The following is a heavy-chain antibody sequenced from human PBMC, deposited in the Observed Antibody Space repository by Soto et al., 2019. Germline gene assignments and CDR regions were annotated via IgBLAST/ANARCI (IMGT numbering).Heavy chain of an antibody. D-gene: IGHD2-8*01. CDR1: GFTFSNYY. J-gene: IGHJ4*02. V-gene: IGHV3-11*01. Sequence: QVQLVESGGGLVKPGGSLRLSCAASGFTFSNYYMSWIRQAPGKGLEWVSYISSRASTIFYADSVKGRFTISRDNVKNSLYLQMNSLRAEDTAVYYCASGTNGAFFVYWGQGLLVAVSS. CDR3: ASGTNGAFFVY. CDR2: ISSRASTI.